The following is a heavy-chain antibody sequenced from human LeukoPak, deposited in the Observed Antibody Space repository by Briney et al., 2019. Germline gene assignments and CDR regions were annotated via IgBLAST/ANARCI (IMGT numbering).Heavy chain of an antibody. J-gene: IGHJ5*02. V-gene: IGHV3-53*05. D-gene: IGHD5/OR15-5a*01. CDR1: GLSVSDNY. CDR2: FYGDGTR. CDR3: GKGPGYSVYDNLPHH. Sequence: PGGSLRLSCAASGLSVSDNYMAWVRQRAGGGLEWVSGFYGDGTRHYADSVKGRFTISRDNSKNTLNLQMDSLRADDTAVYYCGKGPGYSVYDNLPHHWGQGTLVTVSS.